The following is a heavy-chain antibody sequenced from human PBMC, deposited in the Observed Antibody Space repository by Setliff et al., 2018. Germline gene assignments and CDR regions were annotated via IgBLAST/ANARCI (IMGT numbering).Heavy chain of an antibody. CDR2: IYYSGST. Sequence: SEILSLTCTVSGGSISSSSYYWGWIRQPPGKGLEWIGSIYYSGSTYYNPSLKSRVTISVDTSKNQFSLKLSSVTAADTAVYYCARDPLGEIAVAGHDAFDIWGQGTMVTVSS. CDR3: ARDPLGEIAVAGHDAFDI. J-gene: IGHJ3*02. D-gene: IGHD6-19*01. V-gene: IGHV4-39*07. CDR1: GGSISSSSYY.